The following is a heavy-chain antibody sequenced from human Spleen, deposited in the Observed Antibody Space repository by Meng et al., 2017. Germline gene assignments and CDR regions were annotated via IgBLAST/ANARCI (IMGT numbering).Heavy chain of an antibody. CDR3: ARDDSRGYYYFQN. J-gene: IGHJ1*01. D-gene: IGHD3-22*01. Sequence: GESPKISCAASGFTFSNYWMNWVRQAPGKGLEWVANIKHDGSEKYSVDSVKGRFTISRDNAKNALYLQSNRLEAEDTAVYYWARDDSRGYYYFQNWGQGTLVTVSS. V-gene: IGHV3-7*01. CDR2: IKHDGSEK. CDR1: GFTFSNYW.